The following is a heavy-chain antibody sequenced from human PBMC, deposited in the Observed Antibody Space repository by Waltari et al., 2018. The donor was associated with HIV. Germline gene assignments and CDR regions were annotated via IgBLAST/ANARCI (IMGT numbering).Heavy chain of an antibody. CDR3: VSRRDNTDLHYDDDSGFLRKWPRRSGLDT. Sequence: QVQLQLWGAGLLKPSETLSLTCAVYGGSFSGYYWSWIRQPPGTGMEWRGEIHEGGGGGRNPSLRERVSISLDRGKKQFSLKMKSLNVADSGHYYCVSRRDNTDLHYDDDSGFLRKWPRRSGLDTWGRGSPVTISP. CDR2: IHEGGGG. CDR1: GGSFSGYY. V-gene: IGHV4-34*01. D-gene: IGHD3-16*01. J-gene: IGHJ5*02.